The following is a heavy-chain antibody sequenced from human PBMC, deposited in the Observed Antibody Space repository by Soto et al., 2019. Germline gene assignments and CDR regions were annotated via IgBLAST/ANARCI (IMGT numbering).Heavy chain of an antibody. CDR2: ISGSGGST. CDR3: ANLDSSGYYYLDY. J-gene: IGHJ4*02. V-gene: IGHV3-23*01. D-gene: IGHD3-22*01. CDR1: GFTFSSYA. Sequence: GGSLRLSCAASGFTFSSYAMSWVRQAPGKGLEWVSAISGSGGSTYYADSVKGRFTISRDNSKNTLYLQMNSLRAEDTAVYYCANLDSSGYYYLDYWGQGTLVTVSS.